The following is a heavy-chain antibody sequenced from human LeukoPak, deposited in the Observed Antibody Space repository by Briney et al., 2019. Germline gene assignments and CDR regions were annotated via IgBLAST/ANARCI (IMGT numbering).Heavy chain of an antibody. V-gene: IGHV4-4*09. CDR3: ARRHHYYYYMDV. J-gene: IGHJ6*03. CDR1: GGSFRSYY. Sequence: PSETLSLTCTVSGGSFRSYYWSWVRQAPGKRREWLGYIYNTGGTNYNSSLNGRVTISVDTSKNQFSLNLSSVTAADTAVYYCARRHHYYYYMDVWGKGSTVTVSS. CDR2: IYNTGGT.